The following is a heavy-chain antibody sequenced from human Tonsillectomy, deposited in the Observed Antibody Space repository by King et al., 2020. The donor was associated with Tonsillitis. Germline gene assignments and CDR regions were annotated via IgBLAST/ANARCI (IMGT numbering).Heavy chain of an antibody. CDR1: GYTFTSYD. D-gene: IGHD3-3*01. CDR2: MNPNRGNT. V-gene: IGHV1-8*01. J-gene: IGHJ3*02. Sequence: VQLVESGAEVKKPGASVKVSCKASGYTFTSYDINWVRQATGQGLEWMGWMNPNRGNTGYAQRFQGRVTMTRNTSISTAYMELYNLRSEDTAVYYCAKRVTIFGGNGLDIWGQGTMVAVSS. CDR3: AKRVTIFGGNGLDI.